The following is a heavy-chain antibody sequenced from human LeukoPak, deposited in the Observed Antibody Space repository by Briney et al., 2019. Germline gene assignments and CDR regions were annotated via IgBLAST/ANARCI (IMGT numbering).Heavy chain of an antibody. CDR3: ARRAVVSGMDV. Sequence: GGSLRLSCAASGFTVSSNYMSWVRQAPGKGLEWVSVIYSGGSTYYADSVKGRFTISRDNSKNTLYLQMNSLRAEDTAVYYCARRAVVSGMDVWGQGTTVTVSS. J-gene: IGHJ6*02. D-gene: IGHD6-19*01. CDR2: IYSGGST. V-gene: IGHV3-66*01. CDR1: GFTVSSNY.